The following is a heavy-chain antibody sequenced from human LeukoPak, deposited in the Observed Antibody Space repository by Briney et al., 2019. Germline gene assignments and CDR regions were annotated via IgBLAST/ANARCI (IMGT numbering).Heavy chain of an antibody. CDR1: GFTFSTYG. Sequence: GGSLRLSCAASGFTFSTYGMSWVRQAPGKGLEWVANIKQEGSEKYYADSVKGRLTISRGNTKNSLYLQNNLLRAEDTAVYYCAGRSAYDDYWSGYYLPGYYYYMDVWGKGTTVTVSS. CDR3: AGRSAYDDYWSGYYLPGYYYYMDV. D-gene: IGHD3-3*01. V-gene: IGHV3-7*01. J-gene: IGHJ6*03. CDR2: IKQEGSEK.